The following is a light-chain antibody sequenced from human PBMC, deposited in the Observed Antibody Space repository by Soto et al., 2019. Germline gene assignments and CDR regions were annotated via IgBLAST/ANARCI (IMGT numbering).Light chain of an antibody. Sequence: QAVVTQPPSASGTPGQRVTISCSGSSSNIERNPVNWYQHLPGTAPRLIIYSNNQRPSGVPDRISGSKSGTSASLAISGLQSEDEADYYCAAWDDSPHGHVVFGGGTKLTVL. J-gene: IGLJ2*01. CDR2: SNN. CDR1: SSNIERNP. V-gene: IGLV1-44*01. CDR3: AAWDDSPHGHVV.